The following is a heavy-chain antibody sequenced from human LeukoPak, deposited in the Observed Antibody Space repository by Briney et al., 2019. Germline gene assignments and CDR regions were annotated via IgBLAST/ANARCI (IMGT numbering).Heavy chain of an antibody. CDR2: ITNSGGGT. V-gene: IGHV3-23*01. CDR1: GFTLSNYA. D-gene: IGHD1-26*01. Sequence: GGSLRLSCEASGFTLSNYAMTWVRQAPGKGLEWVSAITNSGGGTYYADSVRGRFTISRDNSKNTLYLQLNSLKADDTAVYYCVKFVGAKAYWGQGTLVTVSS. CDR3: VKFVGAKAY. J-gene: IGHJ4*02.